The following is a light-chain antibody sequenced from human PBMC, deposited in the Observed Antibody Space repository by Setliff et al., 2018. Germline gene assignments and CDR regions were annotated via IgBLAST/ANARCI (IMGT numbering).Light chain of an antibody. V-gene: IGLV2-14*03. Sequence: QSALTQPASVSGSPGQSITISCSGTSSDVGSYDFVSWYQQHPGKVPKLIIHDVSNRPSGVSNRFSGAKAGNTASLTISGLQAEDEADYYCSAYTSSSTYVFGTGTKVNVL. CDR1: SSDVGSYDF. CDR2: DVS. J-gene: IGLJ1*01. CDR3: SAYTSSSTYV.